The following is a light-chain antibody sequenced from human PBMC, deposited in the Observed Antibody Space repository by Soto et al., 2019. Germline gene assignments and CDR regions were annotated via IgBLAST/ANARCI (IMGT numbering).Light chain of an antibody. CDR2: GNS. CDR1: SSNIGAGYD. V-gene: IGLV1-40*01. CDR3: QSYDRSLSGSV. J-gene: IGLJ3*02. Sequence: QPVLTQPPSVSGAPGQRVTISCTGNSSNIGAGYDVHWYQQLPGKAPKLLIFGNSHRPSGVPDRFFGSKSGTSASLAITGLQAEDEADYYCQSYDRSLSGSVFGGGTKLTAL.